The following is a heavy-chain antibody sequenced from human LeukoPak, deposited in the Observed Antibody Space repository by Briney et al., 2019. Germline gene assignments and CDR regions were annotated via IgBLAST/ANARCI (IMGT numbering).Heavy chain of an antibody. Sequence: GGSLRLSCAASGFSLSDYQMSWARQAPGKGLEWISYITASGRSTNYADSVKGRFTISRDNAKNSVVLQMNSLKAEDTAVYYCTRERRGSYYAFESWGQGTLVSVSS. CDR3: TRERRGSYYAFES. CDR1: GFSLSDYQ. V-gene: IGHV3-11*01. J-gene: IGHJ4*02. CDR2: ITASGRST. D-gene: IGHD3-16*01.